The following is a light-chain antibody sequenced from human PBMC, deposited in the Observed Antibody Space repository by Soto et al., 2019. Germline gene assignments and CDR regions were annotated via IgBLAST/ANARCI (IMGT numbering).Light chain of an antibody. J-gene: IGKJ1*01. CDR1: QSISGS. V-gene: IGKV1-5*03. CDR2: EAS. CDR3: QQYNGSWT. Sequence: DIQMTQSPSTLSASVGDRVTITCRASQSISGSLAWYQQKPGKAPKLLIYEASNLKSGVPSRCSGSGSGTEYTLTISRLQPDDSASYYCQQYNGSWTFGQGTRVEIK.